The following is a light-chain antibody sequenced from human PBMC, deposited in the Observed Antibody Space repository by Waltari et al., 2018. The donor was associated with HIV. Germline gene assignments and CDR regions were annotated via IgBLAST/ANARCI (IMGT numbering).Light chain of an antibody. CDR2: DTS. Sequence: QAVVTQAPSLTVSPGGTVTLTCSSSSGPVTSGHYPYWFQQKPGQPPRTLIYDTSMRQSWTPTRFAGARLGGKAALTLSGALPEDEAEYYCLLSYSGSRPVIFGGGTKLTVL. CDR1: SGPVTSGHY. CDR3: LLSYSGSRPVI. V-gene: IGLV7-46*01. J-gene: IGLJ2*01.